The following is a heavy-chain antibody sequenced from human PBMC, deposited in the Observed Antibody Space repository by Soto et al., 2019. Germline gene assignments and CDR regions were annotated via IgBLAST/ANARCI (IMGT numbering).Heavy chain of an antibody. CDR3: ARGGRWFGELKYYYMDV. Sequence: GGSLRLSCAASGFTVSSNYMSWVRQAPGKGLEWVSVIYSGGSTYYADSVKGRFTISRDNSKNTLYLQMNSLRAEDTAVYYCARGGRWFGELKYYYMDVWGKGTTVTVSS. CDR1: GFTVSSNY. J-gene: IGHJ6*03. V-gene: IGHV3-66*01. D-gene: IGHD3-10*01. CDR2: IYSGGST.